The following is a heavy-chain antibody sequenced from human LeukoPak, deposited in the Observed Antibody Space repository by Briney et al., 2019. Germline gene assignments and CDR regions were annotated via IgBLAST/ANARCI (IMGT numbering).Heavy chain of an antibody. Sequence: SETLSLTCTVSGGSISSGSYYWSWIRQSPGKGLEWIGYIYHTGSTSYSPSLKSRVTISADTSQNQFSLKLSSVTAADTAVYYCASRKLGNDYWGQGTLVTVSS. J-gene: IGHJ4*02. CDR3: ASRKLGNDY. V-gene: IGHV4-61*01. D-gene: IGHD7-27*01. CDR2: IYHTGST. CDR1: GGSISSGSYY.